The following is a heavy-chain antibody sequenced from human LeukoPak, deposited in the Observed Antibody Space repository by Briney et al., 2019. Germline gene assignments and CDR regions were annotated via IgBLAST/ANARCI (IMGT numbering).Heavy chain of an antibody. CDR2: IEYSETGT. J-gene: IGHJ4*02. CDR1: GFPLSSYE. D-gene: IGHD2-15*01. CDR3: ARGLHRRCSGGICYQPFDY. V-gene: IGHV3-23*01. Sequence: GVSLTLSCTVSGFPLSSYEMSWIRQAPGQGLAWVASIEYSETGTHYADSVKGRFTISRDNSKNTLYLQLNSLRDEDSAVYYCARGLHRRCSGGICYQPFDYWGQGTLVTVSS.